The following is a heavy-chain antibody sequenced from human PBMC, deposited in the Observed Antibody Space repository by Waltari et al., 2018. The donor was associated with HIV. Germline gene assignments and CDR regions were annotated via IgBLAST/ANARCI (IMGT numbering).Heavy chain of an antibody. V-gene: IGHV3-15*01. J-gene: IGHJ5*02. Sequence: EVQLVESGGGLVKHGGSLRLSCAASGFTFSNSWMSWVPQAPGKGLEWVGRIKSKTDGGTTDYAAPVKGRFTISRDDSKNTLYLQMNSLKTEDTAVYYCTTDSDGRFDPWGQGTLVTVSS. CDR2: IKSKTDGGTT. CDR1: GFTFSNSW. CDR3: TTDSDGRFDP. D-gene: IGHD1-1*01.